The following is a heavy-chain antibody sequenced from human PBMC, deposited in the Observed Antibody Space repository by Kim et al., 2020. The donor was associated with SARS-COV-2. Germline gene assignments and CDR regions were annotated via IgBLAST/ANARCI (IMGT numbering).Heavy chain of an antibody. D-gene: IGHD2-2*01. CDR2: ISGSGGIP. V-gene: IGHV3-23*01. J-gene: IGHJ4*02. Sequence: GGSLRLSCAASGFTFSTYAMSWVRQAPGKGLEWVSGISGSGGIPYYAGSVKGRFTISGDNSKNTVYLQMKSLRAEDTAVYYCVKGYCGSITSPFDYWGQGTLVTVSS. CDR1: GFTFSTYA. CDR3: VKGYCGSITSPFDY.